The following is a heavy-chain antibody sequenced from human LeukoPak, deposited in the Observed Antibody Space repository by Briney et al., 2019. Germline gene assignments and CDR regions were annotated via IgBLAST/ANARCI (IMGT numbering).Heavy chain of an antibody. CDR1: GFTFSSYG. Sequence: SGGPLRLSCAASGFTFSSYGMHGVRQAPGKGLEWVAFIWYDESNKYYADSVKGRFTSSRDNSKNTLYLQMNRMRDEDTAVYYCARESAYSSGWYGTPNFDYWGQGTLVTVSS. CDR2: IWYDESNK. J-gene: IGHJ4*02. V-gene: IGHV3-33*01. CDR3: ARESAYSSGWYGTPNFDY. D-gene: IGHD6-19*01.